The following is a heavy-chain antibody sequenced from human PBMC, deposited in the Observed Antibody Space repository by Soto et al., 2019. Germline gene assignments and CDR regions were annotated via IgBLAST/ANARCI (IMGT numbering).Heavy chain of an antibody. CDR1: GFTFSSYW. D-gene: IGHD1-26*01. CDR2: INSDGSST. J-gene: IGHJ4*02. Sequence: PGGSLRLSCAASGFTFSSYWMHWVRQAPGKGLVWVSRINSDGSSTSYADSVKGRFTISRDNAKNTLYLQMNSLRAEDTAVYYCARGEPIVGATISIVWGQGTLVTVSS. V-gene: IGHV3-74*01. CDR3: ARGEPIVGATISIV.